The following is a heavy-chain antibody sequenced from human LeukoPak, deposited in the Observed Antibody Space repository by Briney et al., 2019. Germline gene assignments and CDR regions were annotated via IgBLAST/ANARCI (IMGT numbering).Heavy chain of an antibody. CDR2: IYHSGST. CDR3: ASANPYCSGGSCYRPYYYYYYYMDV. CDR1: GYSISSGYC. D-gene: IGHD2-15*01. Sequence: PSETLSLTCTVSGYSISSGYCWGWIRQPPGKGLEWIGSIYHSGSTYYNPSLKSRVTISVDTSKNQFSLKLSSVTAADTAVYYCASANPYCSGGSCYRPYYYYYYYMDVWGKGTTVTVSS. J-gene: IGHJ6*03. V-gene: IGHV4-38-2*02.